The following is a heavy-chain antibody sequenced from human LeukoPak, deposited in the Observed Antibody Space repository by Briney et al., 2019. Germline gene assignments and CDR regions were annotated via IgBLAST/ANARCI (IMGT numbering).Heavy chain of an antibody. V-gene: IGHV3-23*01. CDR1: GFTFGSYA. J-gene: IGHJ3*02. CDR3: AKGRDGYNSAFDI. CDR2: ISGSGGST. Sequence: SGGSLRLSCAASGFTFGSYAMTWVRQAPGKGLEWVSGISGSGGSTYHADSVKGRFTISRENSENTLYLQTNSLRAEDTVVYYCAKGRDGYNSAFDIWGQGTMVTVSS. D-gene: IGHD5-24*01.